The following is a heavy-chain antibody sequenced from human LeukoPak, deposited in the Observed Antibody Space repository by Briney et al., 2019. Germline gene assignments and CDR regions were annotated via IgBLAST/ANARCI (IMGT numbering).Heavy chain of an antibody. J-gene: IGHJ6*04. D-gene: IGHD2-2*01. CDR1: GGTFSSYA. CDR2: IIPIFGTA. Sequence: SVKVSCKASGGTFSSYAISWVRQAPGQGLEWMGGIIPIFGTANYAQKFQGRVTITADESTSTAYIELSSLRSEDTAVYYCARNAVPDRPFSGMDVWGKGTTVTVSS. CDR3: ARNAVPDRPFSGMDV. V-gene: IGHV1-69*13.